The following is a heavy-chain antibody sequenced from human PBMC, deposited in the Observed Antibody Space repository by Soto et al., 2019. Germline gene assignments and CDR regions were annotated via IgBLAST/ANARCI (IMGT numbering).Heavy chain of an antibody. CDR2: IWYDGSKK. V-gene: IGHV3-33*01. D-gene: IGHD3-10*01. Sequence: GGSLRLSCAASGFTFGDHGMHWARQTPGKGLEWVAVIWYDGSKKYYADSVKGRVTMTTDTSTSTAYMELRSLRSDDTAVYYCARDRVWFGEFAYYFDYWGQGTLVTVSS. CDR3: ARDRVWFGEFAYYFDY. CDR1: GFTFGDHG. J-gene: IGHJ4*02.